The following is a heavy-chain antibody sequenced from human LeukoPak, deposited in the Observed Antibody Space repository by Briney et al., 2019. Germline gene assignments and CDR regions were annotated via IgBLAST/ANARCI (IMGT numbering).Heavy chain of an antibody. Sequence: SETLSLTCAVYGGSFSGYYWSWIRQPPGKGLEWIGEINHSGSTNYNPSLKSRVTISVDTSKNQFSLKLSSVTAADSAVYYCARDDYGDLSGAFDIWGQGTMVTVSS. D-gene: IGHD4-17*01. CDR3: ARDDYGDLSGAFDI. CDR1: GGSFSGYY. V-gene: IGHV4-34*01. CDR2: INHSGST. J-gene: IGHJ3*02.